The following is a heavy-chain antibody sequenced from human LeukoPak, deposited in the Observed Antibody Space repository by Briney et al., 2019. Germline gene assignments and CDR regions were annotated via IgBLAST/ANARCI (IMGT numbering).Heavy chain of an antibody. V-gene: IGHV3-7*01. CDR2: INQDESKK. CDR1: GFTFSNEW. J-gene: IGHJ4*02. CDR3: ARDHAYRADY. Sequence: HPGVCLRLSCAASGFTFSNEWMCWVRQAPGKGLEWVANINQDESKKYYADSVKGRFTISRDNAKNSLYLQMSSLTAEDTAIYYCARDHAYRADYWGQGTLVTVSS. D-gene: IGHD2-2*01.